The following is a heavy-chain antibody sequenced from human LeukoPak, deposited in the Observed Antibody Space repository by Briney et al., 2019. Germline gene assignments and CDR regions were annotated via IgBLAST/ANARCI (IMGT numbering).Heavy chain of an antibody. V-gene: IGHV4-30-4*01. Sequence: PSETLSLTCTVSGGSISSGDYYWSWIRQPPGKGLEWIGYIYYSGSTYYNPSLKSRVTISVDTSKNQFSLKLSSVTAADTAVYYCARDRTETTSPWSYFDLWGRGTLVTVSS. CDR1: GGSISSGDYY. CDR2: IYYSGST. CDR3: ARDRTETTSPWSYFDL. D-gene: IGHD4-17*01. J-gene: IGHJ2*01.